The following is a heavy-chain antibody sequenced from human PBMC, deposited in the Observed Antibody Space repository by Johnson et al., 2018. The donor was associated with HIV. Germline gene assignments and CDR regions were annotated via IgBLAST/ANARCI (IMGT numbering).Heavy chain of an antibody. J-gene: IGHJ3*02. CDR2: ITSSGTSS. V-gene: IGHV3-11*04. D-gene: IGHD4-23*01. Sequence: QVQLVESGGGLVKPGGSLRLSCAASGFTFSDYYMIWIRQAPGQGLEWLSYITSSGTSSYYADSVKGRFTISRDNSKNTLYLQMNSLRAEDTAVYYCAKLPGGNSGFVDAFDIWGQGTMVTVSS. CDR1: GFTFSDYY. CDR3: AKLPGGNSGFVDAFDI.